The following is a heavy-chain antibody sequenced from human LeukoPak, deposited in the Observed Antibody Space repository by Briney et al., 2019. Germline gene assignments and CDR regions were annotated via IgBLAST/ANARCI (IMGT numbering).Heavy chain of an antibody. CDR3: ARQGRLLLQYYFDY. V-gene: IGHV4-39*01. CDR1: GGSISSSSYY. J-gene: IGHJ4*02. D-gene: IGHD3-22*01. CDR2: IYYSGST. Sequence: PSETLSLTCTVSGGSISSSSYYWGGIRQPPGKGLEWIGSIYYSGSTYYNPSLKSRATISVDTSKNQFSLKLSSVTAADTAVYYCARQGRLLLQYYFDYWGQGTLVTVSS.